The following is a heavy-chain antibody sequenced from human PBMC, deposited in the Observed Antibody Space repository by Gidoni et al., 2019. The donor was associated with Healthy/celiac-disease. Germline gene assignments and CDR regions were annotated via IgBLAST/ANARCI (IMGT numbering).Heavy chain of an antibody. D-gene: IGHD6-19*01. V-gene: IGHV2-70*01. J-gene: IGHJ6*02. CDR1: GFSLSTSGMC. CDR2: IDWDDDK. CDR3: ARIRLYSSGWYTPSSCYYYGMDV. Sequence: QVTLRESGPALVKPTQTLTLTCTFSGFSLSTSGMCVSWIRQPPGKALEWLALIDWDDDKYYSTSLKTRLTISKDTSKNQVVLTMTNMDPVDTATYYCARIRLYSSGWYTPSSCYYYGMDVWGQGTTVTVSS.